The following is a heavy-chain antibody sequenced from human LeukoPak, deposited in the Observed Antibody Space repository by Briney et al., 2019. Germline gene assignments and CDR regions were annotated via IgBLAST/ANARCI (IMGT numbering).Heavy chain of an antibody. D-gene: IGHD2-21*02. CDR2: ISSSSSYI. CDR1: GFIFSSYT. J-gene: IGHJ4*02. V-gene: IGHV3-21*01. CDR3: ARDGRCGGDCYAS. Sequence: GGSLRLSCAASGFIFSSYTMNWVREAPGKGLEWVSIISSSSSYIYYADSVKGRFTISRDNAKNALYLQMNSLRVEDTAVYYCARDGRCGGDCYASWGQGTLVTVSS.